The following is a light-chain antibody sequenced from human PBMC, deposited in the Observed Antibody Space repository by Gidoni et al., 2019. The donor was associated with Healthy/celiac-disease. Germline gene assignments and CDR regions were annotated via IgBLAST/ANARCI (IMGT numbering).Light chain of an antibody. J-gene: IGKJ3*01. Sequence: DIVMTQSPLSLPVTPGEPASISCRSSQSLLHSNGYNYLDWYLQKPEQSPQLLIYLGSNRASGVPDRLSGSGSGTDFTLKISRVEAEDVGVYYCMQALQTPFTFGPGTKVDIK. CDR1: QSLLHSNGYNY. CDR2: LGS. CDR3: MQALQTPFT. V-gene: IGKV2-28*01.